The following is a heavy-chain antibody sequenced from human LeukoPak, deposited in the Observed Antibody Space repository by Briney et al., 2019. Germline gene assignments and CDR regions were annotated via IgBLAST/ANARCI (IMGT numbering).Heavy chain of an antibody. D-gene: IGHD1-26*01. CDR3: ARRGEDGSYYDY. CDR2: INSDGSST. CDR1: GFTFSSYW. J-gene: IGHJ4*02. Sequence: GGSLRLSCAASGFTFSSYWMHWVRQVPGKGLVWVSRINSDGSSTSYADSVKGRFTLSRDNAKNTMYLQMNSLGAEDTAVYYCARRGEDGSYYDYWGQGTLVTVSS. V-gene: IGHV3-74*01.